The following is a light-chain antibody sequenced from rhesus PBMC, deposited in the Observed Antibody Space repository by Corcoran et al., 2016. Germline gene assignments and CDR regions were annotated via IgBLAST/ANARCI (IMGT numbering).Light chain of an antibody. Sequence: ESVMTQSPATLSLSPGETATISCRTSQSVSSHLDWYQQKPGQTPRLLIDGASSRATGIPDRISGGGSGTDFSLPSSSLEPEDFAVYYCQETSTFFSFGRGTKVEIE. CDR2: GAS. V-gene: IGKV3-31*02. J-gene: IGKJ2*01. CDR1: QSVSSH. CDR3: QETSTFFS.